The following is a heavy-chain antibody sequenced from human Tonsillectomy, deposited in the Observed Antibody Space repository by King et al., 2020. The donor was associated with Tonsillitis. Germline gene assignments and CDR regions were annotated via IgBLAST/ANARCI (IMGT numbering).Heavy chain of an antibody. V-gene: IGHV3-15*01. CDR3: TTAPEIIVVPAAKAYYYMDV. CDR1: GFTFSNAW. J-gene: IGHJ6*03. D-gene: IGHD2-2*01. Sequence: VQLVESGGGLVKPGGSLRLSCAASGFTFSNAWMSWVRQAPGKGLEWVGRIKSKTDGGTTDYAAPVKGRFTISRDDSKNRLDLQMNSLKTEDTAVYYCTTAPEIIVVPAAKAYYYMDVWGKGTTVTVSS. CDR2: IKSKTDGGTT.